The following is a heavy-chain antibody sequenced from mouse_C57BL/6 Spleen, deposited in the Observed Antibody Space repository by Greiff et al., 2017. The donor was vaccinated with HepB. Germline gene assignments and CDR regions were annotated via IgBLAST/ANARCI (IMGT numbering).Heavy chain of an antibody. J-gene: IGHJ4*01. CDR2: INYDGSST. D-gene: IGHD3-3*01. CDR1: GFTFSDYY. CDR3: ARDRGRREAVYAMDY. V-gene: IGHV5-16*01. Sequence: EVQRVESEGGLVQPGSSMKLSCTASGFTFSDYYMAWVRQVPEKGLEWVANINYDGSSTYYLDSLKSRFIISRDNAKNILYLQMSSLKSEDTATYYCARDRGRREAVYAMDYWGQGTSVTVSS.